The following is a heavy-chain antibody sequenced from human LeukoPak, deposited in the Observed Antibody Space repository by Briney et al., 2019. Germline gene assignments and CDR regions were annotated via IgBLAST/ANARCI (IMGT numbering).Heavy chain of an antibody. J-gene: IGHJ5*02. CDR1: GGSISSYY. V-gene: IGHV4-4*07. CDR2: IYTSGST. CDR3: ARDQTDYYDTSGERNWFDT. Sequence: SETLSPTCTVSGGSISSYYWTWIRQPAGKGLEWIGRIYTSGSTNYNPSLKSRVTMSVDTSKNQFSLKLSSVTAADTAVYFCARDQTDYYDTSGERNWFDTWGQGTLVTVSS. D-gene: IGHD3-22*01.